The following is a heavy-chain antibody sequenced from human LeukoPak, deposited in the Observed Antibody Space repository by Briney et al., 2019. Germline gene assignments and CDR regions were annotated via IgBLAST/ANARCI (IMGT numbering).Heavy chain of an antibody. J-gene: IGHJ3*02. D-gene: IGHD2/OR15-2a*01. Sequence: GGSLRLSCAASGFTFSTYCMHWVRQPPGKGLVWVSQICTDETTIRNADSVKGRFTISRDNSKNTLYLQMSSLRAEDTAVYYCAKDLSVDAFDIWGQGTMVTVSS. V-gene: IGHV3-74*01. CDR3: AKDLSVDAFDI. CDR2: ICTDETTI. CDR1: GFTFSTYC.